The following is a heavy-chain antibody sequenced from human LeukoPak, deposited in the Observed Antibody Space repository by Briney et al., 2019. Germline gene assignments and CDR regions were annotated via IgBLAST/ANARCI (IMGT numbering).Heavy chain of an antibody. D-gene: IGHD3-22*01. V-gene: IGHV3-30*02. CDR2: IRYDGSNK. J-gene: IGHJ3*02. Sequence: PGGSLRLSCAASGFTFSSYGMHWVRQAPGKGLEWVAFIRYDGSNKYHADSVKGRFTISRDNSKNTLSLQMNSLRAEDTAVYYCARGKPSYYYDSSAYFYNGAFDIWGQGTMVTVSS. CDR3: ARGKPSYYYDSSAYFYNGAFDI. CDR1: GFTFSSYG.